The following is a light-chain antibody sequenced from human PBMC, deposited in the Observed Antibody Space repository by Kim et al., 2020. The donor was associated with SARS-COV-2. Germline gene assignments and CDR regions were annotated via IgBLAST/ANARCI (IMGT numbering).Light chain of an antibody. V-gene: IGLV3-21*04. J-gene: IGLJ3*02. CDR1: NNGGER. CDR3: QVWDSSSDRAV. CDR2: YEN. Sequence: ASGKTVTIGCGGANNGGERFHRYLAKPGQVPILVIYYENDRPSGIPERFSGSSTGNTATLNIRRVEAGDEADYYCQVWDSSSDRAVFGGGTKLTVL.